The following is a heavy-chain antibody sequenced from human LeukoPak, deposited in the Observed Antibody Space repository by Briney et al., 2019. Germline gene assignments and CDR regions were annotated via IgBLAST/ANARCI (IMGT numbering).Heavy chain of an antibody. D-gene: IGHD2-2*01. CDR2: NYYSGST. J-gene: IGHJ3*02. CDR1: GGSVSSYY. CDR3: ARDRSDQYAFDI. Sequence: SETLSLTCTVSGGSVSSYYWSWIRQPPGKGLEWIGYNYYSGSTNYNPSLKSRVTISVDTSKNQFSLKLTSVTAADTAVYYCARDRSDQYAFDIWGQGTMVTVSS. V-gene: IGHV4-59*02.